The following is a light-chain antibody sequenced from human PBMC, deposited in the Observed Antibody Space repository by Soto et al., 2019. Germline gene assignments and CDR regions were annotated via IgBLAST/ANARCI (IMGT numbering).Light chain of an antibody. J-gene: IGKJ4*01. CDR3: QQYNNWLMLS. V-gene: IGKV3-15*01. CDR2: GAS. Sequence: EIVMTQSPAILSVSPGERATLSCRASQSVSSNLAWYPQKPGKTPRLLIYGASTRATGIPVRFSGSGSGTEFTLTISRLQSEDFASYYCQQYNNWLMLSFGGGTKVDI. CDR1: QSVSSN.